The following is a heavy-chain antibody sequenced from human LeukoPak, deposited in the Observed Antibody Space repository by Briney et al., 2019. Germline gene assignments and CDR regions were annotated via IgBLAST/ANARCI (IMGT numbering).Heavy chain of an antibody. CDR2: ISGSGGST. CDR3: AKVLSVTTLGY. D-gene: IGHD4-17*01. V-gene: IGHV3-23*01. J-gene: IGHJ4*02. CDR1: GFTFSSYA. Sequence: GGSLGLSCAASGFTFSSYAMSWVRQAPGKGLEWVSAISGSGGSTYYADSVKGRFTISRDNSKNTLYLQMNSLRAEDTAVYYCAKVLSVTTLGYWGQGTLVTVSS.